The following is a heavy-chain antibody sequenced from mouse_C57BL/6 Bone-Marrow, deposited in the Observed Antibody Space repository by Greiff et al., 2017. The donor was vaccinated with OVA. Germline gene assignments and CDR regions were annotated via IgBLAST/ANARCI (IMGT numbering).Heavy chain of an antibody. CDR2: IYYSGTI. D-gene: IGHD2-3*01. V-gene: IGHV3-5*01. Sequence: EVKLEESGPGLVKPSQTVFLTCTVTGISITTGNYRWSWIRQFPGNKLEWIGYIYYSGTITYNPSLTSRTTITRDTPKNQFFLEMNSLTAEDTATYYCARFYDGYYFDYWGQGTTLTVSS. J-gene: IGHJ2*01. CDR1: GISITTGNYR. CDR3: ARFYDGYYFDY.